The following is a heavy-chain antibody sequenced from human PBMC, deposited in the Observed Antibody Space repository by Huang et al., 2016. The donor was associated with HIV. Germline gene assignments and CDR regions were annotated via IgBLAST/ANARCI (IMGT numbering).Heavy chain of an antibody. CDR3: ASQPGP. Sequence: EVQLVESGGGLVQPGGSLRLSCAASGFTFSNYWMGWVRQAPGKGLEGVANIKQDGSETYYVGAGKGRFTISRDNAKNSLYLQMNSLRAEDTAVYYCASQPGPWGQGTLVTVSS. CDR1: GFTFSNYW. CDR2: IKQDGSET. J-gene: IGHJ5*02. V-gene: IGHV3-7*01.